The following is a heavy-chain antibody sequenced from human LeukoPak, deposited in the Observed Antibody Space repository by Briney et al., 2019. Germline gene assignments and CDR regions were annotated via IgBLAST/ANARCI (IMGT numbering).Heavy chain of an antibody. D-gene: IGHD3-16*01. CDR2: INPSGDST. V-gene: IGHV1-46*01. Sequence: GASVKVSCKVSGYTLTELSMHWVRQAPGKGLEWMGVINPSGDSTTYAQNFQGRVTMTRDTSTSTVYMELRSLRSEDTAIYYCAKLATSDTGETYWGQGTLVTVSS. J-gene: IGHJ4*02. CDR3: AKLATSDTGETY. CDR1: GYTLTELS.